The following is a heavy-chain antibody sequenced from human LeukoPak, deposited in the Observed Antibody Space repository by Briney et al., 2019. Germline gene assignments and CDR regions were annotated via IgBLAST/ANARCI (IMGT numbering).Heavy chain of an antibody. CDR1: GYTLTELS. Sequence: ASVKVSCKVSGYTLTELSMHWVRQAPGKGLEWMGGFDPEDGETIYAQKFQGRVTMTEDTSTDTAYMELSSLRSEDTAVYYCATSPILSIAVAGTFDYWGQGTLVTVSS. CDR3: ATSPILSIAVAGTFDY. CDR2: FDPEDGET. V-gene: IGHV1-24*01. D-gene: IGHD6-19*01. J-gene: IGHJ4*02.